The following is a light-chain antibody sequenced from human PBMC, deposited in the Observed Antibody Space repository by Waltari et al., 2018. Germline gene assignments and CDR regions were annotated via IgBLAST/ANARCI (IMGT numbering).Light chain of an antibody. CDR1: NIGSKN. Sequence: SYELSQPRSVSVALGQTASITCGGNNIGSKNVHWYQQKPGQAPVMVIYEDSNLPSGVPERLSGSKSGNTATLTISSAQAEDEADYYCQVWDSIIFFGGGTKLTVL. V-gene: IGLV3-9*01. J-gene: IGLJ2*01. CDR3: QVWDSIIF. CDR2: EDS.